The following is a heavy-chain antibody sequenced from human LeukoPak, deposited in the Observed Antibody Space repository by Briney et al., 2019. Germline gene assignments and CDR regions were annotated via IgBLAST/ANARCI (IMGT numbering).Heavy chain of an antibody. CDR2: ISGDGDRT. CDR3: AKDRGYEVVFDP. J-gene: IGHJ5*02. D-gene: IGHD5-12*01. Sequence: GGSLRLSCAASGINFNTYAMHWVRQAPGKGLEWVSLISGDGDRTSYADSVRGRFTISRDNDKNSLYLQMNSLRIEDTALYYCAKDRGYEVVFDPWGQGTLVAVSS. CDR1: GINFNTYA. V-gene: IGHV3-43*02.